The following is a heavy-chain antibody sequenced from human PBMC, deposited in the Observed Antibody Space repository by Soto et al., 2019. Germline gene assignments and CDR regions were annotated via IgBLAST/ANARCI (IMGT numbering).Heavy chain of an antibody. V-gene: IGHV3-48*03. CDR1: GFDFSGSE. CDR3: AKVAPFILGSPF. D-gene: IGHD2-21*01. CDR2: ITGSGGAM. J-gene: IGHJ4*02. Sequence: EVQLVESGGALVQPGGSLRLSCTASGFDFSGSEMNWFRQAPGKGLEWVAYITGSGGAMFHADSVKGRFSISRDNAKNSLFLEMSDLTADDTGVYYCAKVAPFILGSPFWGQGTLVTVSS.